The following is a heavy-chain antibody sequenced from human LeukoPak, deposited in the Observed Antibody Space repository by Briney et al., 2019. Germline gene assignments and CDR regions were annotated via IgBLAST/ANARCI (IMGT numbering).Heavy chain of an antibody. V-gene: IGHV3-33*01. Sequence: PGGSLRLSCAASGFSFSTYGMHWVRQAPGKGLEWVALIWSAGTNTYYADSVKGRFTISRGNSKNTLYLQMNSLRAEDTAVYYCVGDTPPGGDYYLDYWGQGTLVIVSS. J-gene: IGHJ4*02. CDR3: VGDTPPGGDYYLDY. CDR1: GFSFSTYG. CDR2: IWSAGTNT. D-gene: IGHD3-16*01.